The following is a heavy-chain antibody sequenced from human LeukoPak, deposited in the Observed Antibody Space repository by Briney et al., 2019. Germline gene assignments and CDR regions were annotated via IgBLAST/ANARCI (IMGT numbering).Heavy chain of an antibody. CDR2: IYYSGST. J-gene: IGHJ4*02. CDR3: ARATIFGVVIDY. D-gene: IGHD3-3*01. Sequence: PSETLSLTCTVSGGSVTSYYWTWIRQPPGKGLEWIGYIYYSGSTNYNPSLRSRLTMSIGTSKGQFSLRLTSVTTADTAVYYCARATIFGVVIDYWGRGTLVTVSS. CDR1: GGSVTSYY. V-gene: IGHV4-59*02.